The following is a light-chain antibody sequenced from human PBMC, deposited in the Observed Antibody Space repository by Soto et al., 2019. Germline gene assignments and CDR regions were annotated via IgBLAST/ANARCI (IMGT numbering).Light chain of an antibody. Sequence: QSALTQPASVSGSPGQSVTISCSETSSDVGDYDYVSWYQHHPGKAPKLLIYDVSNRPSGVSSRFSGSNSGNTASLTVSGLQAEDEAHYYCTSYSASGIVFGGGTKLTVL. CDR1: SSDVGDYDY. CDR2: DVS. CDR3: TSYSASGIV. V-gene: IGLV2-14*03. J-gene: IGLJ2*01.